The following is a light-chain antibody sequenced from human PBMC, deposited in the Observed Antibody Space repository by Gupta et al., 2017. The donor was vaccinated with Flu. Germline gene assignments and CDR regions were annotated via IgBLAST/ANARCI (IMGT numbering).Light chain of an antibody. J-gene: IGKJ1*01. CDR1: QTISIY. Sequence: PSSLYASVGDRVTITCRARQTISIYLNWYQQKPGKAPKLVIYGASSLQSGVSSRFRGSGSGTDFIFTITSLQPEDVGTYYCQQSYGSPRTFGQGTKVDIK. CDR3: QQSYGSPRT. CDR2: GAS. V-gene: IGKV1-39*01.